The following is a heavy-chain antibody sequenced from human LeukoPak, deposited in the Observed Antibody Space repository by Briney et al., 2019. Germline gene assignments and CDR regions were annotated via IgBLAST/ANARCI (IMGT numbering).Heavy chain of an antibody. Sequence: PSETLSLTCAVYGGSFSGYYWSWIRKPPGKGLGWIGEINHSGSTNYNPSLKSRVTISVDTSKNQFSLKLSSVTAADTAVYYCARADYSETSGLTYWGQGTLVTVSS. CDR2: INHSGST. CDR3: ARADYSETSGLTY. J-gene: IGHJ4*02. D-gene: IGHD3-22*01. V-gene: IGHV4-34*01. CDR1: GGSFSGYY.